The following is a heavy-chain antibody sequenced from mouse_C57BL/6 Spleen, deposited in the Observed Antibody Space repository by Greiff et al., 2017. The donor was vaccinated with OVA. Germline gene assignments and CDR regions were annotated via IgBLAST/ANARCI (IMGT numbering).Heavy chain of an antibody. V-gene: IGHV3-6*01. D-gene: IGHD1-1*01. CDR1: GYSITSGYY. CDR2: ISYDGSN. J-gene: IGHJ4*01. Sequence: ESGPGLVKPSQSLSLTCSVTGYSITSGYYWNWIRQFPGNKLEWMGYISYDGSNNYNPSLKNRISITRDTSKNQFFLKLNSVTTEDTATYYCAKNYYGTLMDYWGQGTSVTVSS. CDR3: AKNYYGTLMDY.